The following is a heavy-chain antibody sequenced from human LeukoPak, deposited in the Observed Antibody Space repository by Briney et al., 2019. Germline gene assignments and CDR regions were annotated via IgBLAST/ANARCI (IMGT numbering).Heavy chain of an antibody. J-gene: IGHJ4*02. CDR2: INPNSGGT. CDR1: GYTFTGYY. V-gene: IGHV1-2*02. CDR3: ARVIDGHNPCLDY. D-gene: IGHD5-24*01. Sequence: ASVKVSCKASGYTFTGYYMHWVRQAPGQGLEWMGWINPNSGGTNYAQKFQGRVTMTRDTSISTAYMELSRLRSDDTAVYYCARVIDGHNPCLDYWGQGTLVTVSS.